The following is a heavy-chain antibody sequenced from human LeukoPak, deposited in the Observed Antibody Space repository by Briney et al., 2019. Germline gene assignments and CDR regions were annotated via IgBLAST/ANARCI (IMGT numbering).Heavy chain of an antibody. V-gene: IGHV3-74*01. J-gene: IGHJ3*02. CDR2: INTDGTST. Sequence: GGSLRLSCAASGFIFSSYWMHWVRQAPGKGLVWVSLINTDGTSTNYADSVKGRFTISRDNAKNTLYLQMNSLRAEDTAVYYCARGWSGAFDIWGQGTMVTVSS. CDR1: GFIFSSYW. CDR3: ARGWSGAFDI. D-gene: IGHD3-10*01.